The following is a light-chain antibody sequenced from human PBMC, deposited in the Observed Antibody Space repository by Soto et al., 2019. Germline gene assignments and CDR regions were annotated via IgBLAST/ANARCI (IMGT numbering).Light chain of an antibody. Sequence: QSVLTQPPSASGSLGQSVTISCTGTSSDIGTYDYVSWYQQHPGRAPKLIIFEVSKRPSGVPDRFSGSKSGNTASLIVSGLXPDDEAEYHCTSYTGDDFTFVFGTGTKVTVL. CDR3: TSYTGDDFTFV. CDR2: EVS. CDR1: SSDIGTYDY. J-gene: IGLJ1*01. V-gene: IGLV2-8*01.